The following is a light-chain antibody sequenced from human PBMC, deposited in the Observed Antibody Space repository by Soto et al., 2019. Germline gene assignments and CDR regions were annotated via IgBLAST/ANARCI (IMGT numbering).Light chain of an antibody. CDR1: SSDVGGYNF. J-gene: IGLJ2*01. V-gene: IGLV2-8*01. CDR3: SSYAGSSVPVA. Sequence: QPVLTQPPSASGSPGQSVTISCTGASSDVGGYNFVSWYQQHPGKAPKLMIYDVTKRPSGVPERFSGSKSGNTASLTVSGLQADDEADYYCSSYAGSSVPVAFGGGTKVTVL. CDR2: DVT.